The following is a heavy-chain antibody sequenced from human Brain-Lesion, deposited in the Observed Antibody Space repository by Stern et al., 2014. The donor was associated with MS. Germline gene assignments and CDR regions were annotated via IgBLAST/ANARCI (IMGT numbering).Heavy chain of an antibody. Sequence: QVQLVESGPGLVKPSETLSLTCTVSGGSISSSTYYWAWIRQPPGKGLEWIGNIYYSGFTSYNPSIKSRVTISVDMSKNQFSLKLSSVTAADTAIYYCARHDSVPRPSQLYSARDRGPGYFDYWGQGTLVTVSS. CDR2: IYYSGFT. J-gene: IGHJ4*02. CDR1: GGSISSSTYY. CDR3: ARHDSVPRPSQLYSARDRGPGYFDY. V-gene: IGHV4-39*01. D-gene: IGHD1-26*01.